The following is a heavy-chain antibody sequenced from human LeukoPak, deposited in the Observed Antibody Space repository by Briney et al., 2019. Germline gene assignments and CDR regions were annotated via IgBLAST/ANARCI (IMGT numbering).Heavy chain of an antibody. D-gene: IGHD7-27*01. CDR3: ARNWGAAGWDNYNGMDV. CDR2: IYYSGST. V-gene: IGHV4-30-4*01. J-gene: IGHJ6*04. CDR1: GGSMNNRDYY. Sequence: SETLSLTCTVSGGSMNNRDYYWSWIRQPPGKGLEWIGYIYYSGSTYYNPSLKSRVTISEDTPKNQFYLKLTPATAADTAVYYCARNWGAAGWDNYNGMDVWGKGTTVTVSS.